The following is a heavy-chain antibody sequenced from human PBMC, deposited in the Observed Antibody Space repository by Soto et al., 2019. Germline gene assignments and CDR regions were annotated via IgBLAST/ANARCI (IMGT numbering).Heavy chain of an antibody. CDR2: MNPKSGGT. CDR1: GYTFSAYY. D-gene: IGHD4-4*01. J-gene: IGHJ6*02. CDR3: ARHISNFRYYYYAMDV. Sequence: ASVKVSCKASGYTFSAYYTHWVRQAPGQGLEWMGWMNPKSGGTYFAQKFQDRVTLTRDKSTSTAYLQWNTLKASDTAMYYCARHISNFRYYYYAMDVWGQGTTVTVSS. V-gene: IGHV1-2*02.